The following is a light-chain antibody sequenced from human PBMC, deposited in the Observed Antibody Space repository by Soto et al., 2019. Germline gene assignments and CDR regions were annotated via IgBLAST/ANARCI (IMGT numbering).Light chain of an antibody. Sequence: QSVLTQPPSVSGAPGQRVTISCTGSSSNIGAGYDVHWYQQLPGTAPKLLIYGNSNRPSGVPDRFSGYKSGTSASLAITGLQAEDGADYYCQSYDSSLSGLVFGTGTKLTVL. CDR1: SSNIGAGYD. J-gene: IGLJ1*01. V-gene: IGLV1-40*01. CDR3: QSYDSSLSGLV. CDR2: GNS.